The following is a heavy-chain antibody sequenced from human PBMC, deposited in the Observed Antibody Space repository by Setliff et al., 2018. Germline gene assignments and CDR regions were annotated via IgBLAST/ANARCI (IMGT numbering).Heavy chain of an antibody. CDR3: ARCLIVVVPGFYGMDV. V-gene: IGHV3-23*01. Sequence: QTGGSLRLSCAASGFTFSSYTMSWVRQAPGKGLEWVSAISGSGGNTYYADSVKGRFTISRDNSNNTLYLQMNSLRADDTATYYCARCLIVVVPGFYGMDVWGQGTTVTVSS. CDR2: ISGSGGNT. CDR1: GFTFSSYT. D-gene: IGHD2-2*01. J-gene: IGHJ6*02.